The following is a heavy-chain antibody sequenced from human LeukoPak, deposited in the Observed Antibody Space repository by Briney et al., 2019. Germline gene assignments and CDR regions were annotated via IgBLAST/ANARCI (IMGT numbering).Heavy chain of an antibody. CDR2: ISAVGSST. J-gene: IGHJ4*02. Sequence: GGSLRLSCAVSGFTFTSYDMTWVRQASGKGLEWVSTISAVGSSTYYADSVKGRFTISRDNSKNTLYLQMNSLRAEDTALYYCARKERFGELFDWGQGTLVTVSS. CDR3: ARKERFGELFD. D-gene: IGHD3-10*01. CDR1: GFTFTSYD. V-gene: IGHV3-23*01.